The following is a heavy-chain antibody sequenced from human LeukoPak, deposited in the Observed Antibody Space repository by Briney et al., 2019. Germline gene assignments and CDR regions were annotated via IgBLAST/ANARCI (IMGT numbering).Heavy chain of an antibody. J-gene: IGHJ4*02. CDR1: GFTFSDYA. V-gene: IGHV3-23*01. CDR3: AKAATVVRGVS. D-gene: IGHD3-10*01. Sequence: GRCLRLSCAASGFTFSDYAMSWVRPAPGKGLEWVSAISSSGGSTYYADSMKGRFTISRDNSKNTLYLQMNSLRAEDTAVYYCAKAATVVRGVSWGQGTLVTVSS. CDR2: ISSSGGST.